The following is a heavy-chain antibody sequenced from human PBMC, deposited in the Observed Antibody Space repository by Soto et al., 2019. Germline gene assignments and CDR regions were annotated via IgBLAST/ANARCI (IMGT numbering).Heavy chain of an antibody. J-gene: IGHJ6*02. CDR1: GYSFTSYW. CDR2: IYPGDSDT. CDR3: ARREYDFWSSRYVMDV. Sequence: PGESLKISCKGSGYSFTSYWIGWVRQMPGKGLEWMGIIYPGDSDTRYSPSFQGQVTISADKSISTAYLQWSSLKASDTAMYYCARREYDFWSSRYVMDVWGQGTTVTVSS. D-gene: IGHD3-3*01. V-gene: IGHV5-51*01.